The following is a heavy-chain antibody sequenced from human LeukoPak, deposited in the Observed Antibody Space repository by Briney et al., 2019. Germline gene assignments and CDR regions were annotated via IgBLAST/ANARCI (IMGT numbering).Heavy chain of an antibody. J-gene: IGHJ5*02. D-gene: IGHD3-10*01. V-gene: IGHV7-4-1*02. CDR1: GYTFTSYA. CDR2: INTNTGNP. Sequence: ASVKASCKASGYTFTSYAMNWVRQAPGQGLEWMGWINTNTGNPTYAQGFTGRFVFSLDTSVSTAYLQISSLKAEDTAVYYCARAGITMVRGVIRNWFDPWGQGTLVTVSS. CDR3: ARAGITMVRGVIRNWFDP.